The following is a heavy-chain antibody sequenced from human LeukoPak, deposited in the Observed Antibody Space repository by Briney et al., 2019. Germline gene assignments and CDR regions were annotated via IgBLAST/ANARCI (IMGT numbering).Heavy chain of an antibody. CDR2: FDPEDGET. D-gene: IGHD6-19*01. CDR1: GYTLTELS. CDR3: ATDQFSGYSSGWYSY. V-gene: IGHV1-24*01. J-gene: IGHJ4*02. Sequence: ASVKVSCKVPGYTLTELSMHWVRQAPGKGLEWMGGFDPEDGETIYAQKFQGRVTMTEDTSTDTAYMELSSLRSEDTAVYYCATDQFSGYSSGWYSYWGQGTLVTVSS.